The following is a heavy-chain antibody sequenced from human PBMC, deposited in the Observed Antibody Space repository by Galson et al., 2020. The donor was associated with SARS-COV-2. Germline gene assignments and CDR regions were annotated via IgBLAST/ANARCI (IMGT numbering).Heavy chain of an antibody. J-gene: IGHJ4*02. CDR1: GDSISSDDFY. CDR3: ARTSSTATREYYFDY. Sequence: SETLSLTCTVSGDSISSDDFYWSWIRQTPGTGLEWIGDIHSSGNTYYNPSLMSRGTISVDTSKNQFSLRLTSVTAADTALYFCARTSSTATREYYFDYWGQGTLVSVSS. CDR2: IHSSGNT. V-gene: IGHV4-30-4*01. D-gene: IGHD4-17*01.